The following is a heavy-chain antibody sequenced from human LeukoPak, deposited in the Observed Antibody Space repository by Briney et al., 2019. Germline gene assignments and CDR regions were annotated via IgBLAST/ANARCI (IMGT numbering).Heavy chain of an antibody. J-gene: IGHJ4*02. CDR1: GFTFSSYE. V-gene: IGHV3-48*03. D-gene: IGHD3-10*01. Sequence: GGSLRLSCAASGFTFSSYEMNWVRQAPGKGLEWVSYISSSGSTIYYADSVKGRFTISRDNAKNSLYLQMNSLRAEDTAVYYCARARAGYGSGSYGYWGQGTLVTVSS. CDR3: ARARAGYGSGSYGY. CDR2: ISSSGSTI.